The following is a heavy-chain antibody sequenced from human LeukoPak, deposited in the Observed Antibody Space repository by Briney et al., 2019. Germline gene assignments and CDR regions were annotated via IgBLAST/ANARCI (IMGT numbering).Heavy chain of an antibody. D-gene: IGHD3-10*01. V-gene: IGHV1-69*10. CDR3: ARGSDVLLWFGDLFFDP. CDR1: GGTFSSYA. CDR2: IIPILGTA. J-gene: IGHJ5*02. Sequence: ASVKVSCKASGGTFSSYAISWVRQAPGQGLEWMGGIIPILGTANYAQKFQGRVTITADKSTSTAYMELSSLRSEDTAVYYCARGSDVLLWFGDLFFDPWGQGTLVTVSS.